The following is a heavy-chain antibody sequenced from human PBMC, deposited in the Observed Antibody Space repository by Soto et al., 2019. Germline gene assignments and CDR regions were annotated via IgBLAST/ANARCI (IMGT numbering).Heavy chain of an antibody. J-gene: IGHJ6*02. Sequence: SETLSLTCTVYGGSFSGYYWSWIRQPPGKGLEWIGEINHSGSTNYNPSLKSRVTISVDTSKNQFSLKLSSVTAADTAVYYCARGYCGGDCLDYYYYGMDVWGQGTTVTVSS. CDR1: GGSFSGYY. CDR2: INHSGST. CDR3: ARGYCGGDCLDYYYYGMDV. D-gene: IGHD2-21*02. V-gene: IGHV4-34*01.